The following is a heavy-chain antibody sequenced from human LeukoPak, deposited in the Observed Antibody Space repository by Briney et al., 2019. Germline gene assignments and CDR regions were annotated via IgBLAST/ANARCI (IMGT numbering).Heavy chain of an antibody. CDR3: AKDRVSSSWYTFYY. CDR2: ISGSGGGT. Sequence: GGSLRLSCAASGFTFSSYAMSWVRQAPGKGLAWVSAISGSGGGTYYADSVKGRFSISRYNSKNTLYLQMNSLRAEDTAVYYCAKDRVSSSWYTFYYWGQGTLVSVSS. J-gene: IGHJ4*02. CDR1: GFTFSSYA. V-gene: IGHV3-23*01. D-gene: IGHD6-13*01.